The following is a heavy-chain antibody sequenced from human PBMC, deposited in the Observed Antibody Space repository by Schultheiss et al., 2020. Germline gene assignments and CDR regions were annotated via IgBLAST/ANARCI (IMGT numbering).Heavy chain of an antibody. CDR1: GFTFSSYA. CDR2: ISSSSSYI. V-gene: IGHV3-21*01. CDR3: AILGAVGATLFDY. Sequence: GGSLRLSCAASGFTFSSYAMSWVRQAPGKGLEWVSSISSSSSYIYYADSVKGRFTISRDNAKNSLYLQMNSLRDEDTAIYYCAILGAVGATLFDYWGQGTLVTLSS. J-gene: IGHJ4*02. D-gene: IGHD1-26*01.